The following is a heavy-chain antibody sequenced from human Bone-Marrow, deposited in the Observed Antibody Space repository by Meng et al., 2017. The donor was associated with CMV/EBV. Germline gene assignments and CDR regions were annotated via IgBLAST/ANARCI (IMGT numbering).Heavy chain of an antibody. V-gene: IGHV3-30*02. Sequence: GGSLRLSCAASGFTFSTYGMHWVRQAPGKGLEWVAFIRYDEKNEYYVDSVKGRFTISRDNAKNTLYLQMNSLRAEDTAVYYCARGKGKLELLDAFDIWGQGTMVTVSS. CDR3: ARGKGKLELLDAFDI. J-gene: IGHJ3*02. D-gene: IGHD1-7*01. CDR2: IRYDEKNE. CDR1: GFTFSTYG.